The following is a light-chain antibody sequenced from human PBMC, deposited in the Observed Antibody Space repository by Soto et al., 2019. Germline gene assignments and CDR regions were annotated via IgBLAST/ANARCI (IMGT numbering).Light chain of an antibody. CDR1: QSVSSNY. CDR3: QQYGSSTFT. CDR2: GAS. J-gene: IGKJ3*01. V-gene: IGKV3-20*01. Sequence: EIVLTQSPGTLSLSPGERATLSCRASQSVSSNYLAWSQQKPGQAPRLPIYGASSRATGIPDRISGSGSGTDFTLTISRLEPEHFAVYHCQQYGSSTFTLGPGTKVDIK.